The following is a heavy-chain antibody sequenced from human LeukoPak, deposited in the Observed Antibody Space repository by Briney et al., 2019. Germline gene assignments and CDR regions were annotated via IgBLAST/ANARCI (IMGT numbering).Heavy chain of an antibody. CDR3: ARRVCSGGSCYSEYFQH. Sequence: SETLSLTCAVYGGSFSGYYWSWIRQPPGKGLEWIGEINYSGSTNYNPSLMSRVTISVDTSKNQFSLKLSSVTAADTAVYYCARRVCSGGSCYSEYFQHWGQGTLVTVSS. J-gene: IGHJ1*01. V-gene: IGHV4-34*01. CDR2: INYSGST. CDR1: GGSFSGYY. D-gene: IGHD2-15*01.